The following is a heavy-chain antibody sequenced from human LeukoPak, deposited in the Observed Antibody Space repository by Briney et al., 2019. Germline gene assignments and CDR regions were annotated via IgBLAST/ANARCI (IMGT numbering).Heavy chain of an antibody. J-gene: IGHJ4*02. CDR1: GGSFSGYY. Sequence: PSETLSLTCAVYGGSFSGYYWSWIRQPPGKGLEWIGEINHSGSTNYNPSLKSRVTISVDTSKNQFSLKLSSVTAADTAVYYCAKPRTAAIKSYFDYWGQGTLVTVSS. D-gene: IGHD2-2*01. CDR3: AKPRTAAIKSYFDY. CDR2: INHSGST. V-gene: IGHV4-34*01.